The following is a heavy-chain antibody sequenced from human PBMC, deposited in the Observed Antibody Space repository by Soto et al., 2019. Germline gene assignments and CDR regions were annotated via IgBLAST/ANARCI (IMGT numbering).Heavy chain of an antibody. CDR2: IYYSGST. D-gene: IGHD3-22*01. V-gene: IGHV4-59*12. CDR1: GGSISSYY. Sequence: SETLSLTCTVSGGSISSYYWSWIRQPPGKGLEWIGYIYYSGSTNYNPSLKSRVTISVDTSKNQFSLKLSSVTAADTAVYYCARDYYDSSGYHDAFDIWGQGTMVTVSS. J-gene: IGHJ3*02. CDR3: ARDYYDSSGYHDAFDI.